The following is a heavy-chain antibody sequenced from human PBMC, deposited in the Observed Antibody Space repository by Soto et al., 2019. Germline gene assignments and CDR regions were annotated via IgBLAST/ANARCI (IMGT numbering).Heavy chain of an antibody. V-gene: IGHV4-39*01. Sequence: QLQLQESGPGLVKPSETLSLTCTVSGGSISSSSYYWGWIRQPPGKGLEWIGSIYYSGSTYYNPSLKSRVTISVDTSKNQFSLKLSSVTAADTAVYYCATGIGTTVTTGYWGQGTLVTVSS. J-gene: IGHJ4*02. CDR2: IYYSGST. D-gene: IGHD4-17*01. CDR1: GGSISSSSYY. CDR3: ATGIGTTVTTGY.